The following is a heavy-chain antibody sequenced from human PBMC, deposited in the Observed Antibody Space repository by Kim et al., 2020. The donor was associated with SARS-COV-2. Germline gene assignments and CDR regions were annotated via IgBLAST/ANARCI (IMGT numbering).Heavy chain of an antibody. CDR1: GYSISSGYY. CDR3: ARDKDDIFTGYSHFDY. J-gene: IGHJ4*01. V-gene: IGHV4-38-2*02. CDR2: IYHSGST. Sequence: SETLSLTCTVSGYSISSGYYWGWIRQPPGKGLEWIGSIYHSGSTYYNPSLKSRVTISVDTSKNQFSLKLSSVTAADTAVYYCARDKDDIFTGYSHFDY. D-gene: IGHD3-9*01.